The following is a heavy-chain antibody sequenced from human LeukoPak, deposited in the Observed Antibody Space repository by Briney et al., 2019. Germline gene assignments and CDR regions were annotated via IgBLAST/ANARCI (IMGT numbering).Heavy chain of an antibody. V-gene: IGHV1-24*01. J-gene: IGHJ4*02. Sequence: ASVKVSCKVSGYTLTELSMHWVRQAPGKGLEWMGGFDPEDGETIYAQKFQGRVTITRDTSASTAYMELSSLRSEDTAVYYCARDPAGHCTNGVCGYFDYWGQGTLVTVSS. CDR2: FDPEDGET. CDR3: ARDPAGHCTNGVCGYFDY. D-gene: IGHD2-8*01. CDR1: GYTLTELS.